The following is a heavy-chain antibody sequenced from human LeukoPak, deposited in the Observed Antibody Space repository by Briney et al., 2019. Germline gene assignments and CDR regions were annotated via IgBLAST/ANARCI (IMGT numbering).Heavy chain of an antibody. Sequence: GGSLRLSCAASGFTFSSYSMNWVRQAPGKGLEWVSSISSSSSYIYYADSVKGRFTISRDNAKNSLYLQMNSLRAEDTAVYYCASIRIAAAGTRDYWGQGTLVTVSS. D-gene: IGHD6-13*01. CDR2: ISSSSSYI. J-gene: IGHJ4*02. CDR1: GFTFSSYS. CDR3: ASIRIAAAGTRDY. V-gene: IGHV3-21*01.